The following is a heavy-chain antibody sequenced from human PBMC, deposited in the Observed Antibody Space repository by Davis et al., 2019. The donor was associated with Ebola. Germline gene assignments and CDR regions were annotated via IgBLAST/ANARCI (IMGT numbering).Heavy chain of an antibody. CDR3: ARAGGTYCSGGSCPWDY. V-gene: IGHV3-13*01. J-gene: IGHJ4*02. CDR1: GFTFSSYD. CDR2: IDTAGAT. D-gene: IGHD2-15*01. Sequence: GGSLRLSCVASGFTFSSYDMHWVRHTTGKGLEWLSSIDTAGATFYQGSVKGRFTISRENAKNSLYLQMNSLRAGDTAVYYCARAGGTYCSGGSCPWDYWGQGTLVTVSS.